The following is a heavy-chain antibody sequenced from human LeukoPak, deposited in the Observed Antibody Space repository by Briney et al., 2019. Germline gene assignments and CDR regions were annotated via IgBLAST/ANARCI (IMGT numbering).Heavy chain of an antibody. J-gene: IGHJ5*02. CDR3: ARGLVVAGNWFDP. Sequence: DSVKVSCKVSGYTLTQLSVHWVRQATGQGLEWMGWMNPNSGNTGYAQKFQGRVTMTRNTSISTAYMELSSLRSEDTAVYYCARGLVVAGNWFDPWGQGTLVTVSS. CDR1: GYTLTQLS. V-gene: IGHV1-8*01. CDR2: MNPNSGNT. D-gene: IGHD6-19*01.